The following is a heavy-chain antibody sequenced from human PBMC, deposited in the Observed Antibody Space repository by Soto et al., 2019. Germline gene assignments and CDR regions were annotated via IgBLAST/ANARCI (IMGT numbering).Heavy chain of an antibody. D-gene: IGHD2-15*01. V-gene: IGHV1-18*01. CDR2: ISAYNGNT. CDR3: ARDKYCIGGSCYDNWFYP. J-gene: IGHJ5*02. Sequence: ASVKVSCKASSYTFTSYGISWVRQAPGQGLEWMGWISAYNGNTYYAQKLQGRVTMTTDTSTSTAYMELRSLRSDDTAVYYCARDKYCIGGSCYDNWFYPWGQGTLVTVSS. CDR1: SYTFTSYG.